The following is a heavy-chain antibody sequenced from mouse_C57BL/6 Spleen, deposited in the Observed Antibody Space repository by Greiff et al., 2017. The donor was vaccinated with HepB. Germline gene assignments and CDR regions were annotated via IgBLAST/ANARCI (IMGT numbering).Heavy chain of an antibody. V-gene: IGHV1-64*01. CDR1: GYTFTSYW. J-gene: IGHJ4*01. D-gene: IGHD1-1*01. CDR2: IHPNSGST. Sequence: QVQLKQPGAELVKPGASVKLSCKASGYTFTSYWMHWVKQRPGQGLEWIGMIHPNSGSTNYNEKFKSKATLTVDKSSSTADMQLSSRTAEDSAVYDRERKTDLTTVVASYAMEYWGQGTSGTVSS. CDR3: ERKTDLTTVVASYAMEY.